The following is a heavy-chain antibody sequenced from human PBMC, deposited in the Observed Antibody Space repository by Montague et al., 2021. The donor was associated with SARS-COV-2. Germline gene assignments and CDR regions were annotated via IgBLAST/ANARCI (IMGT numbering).Heavy chain of an antibody. CDR1: GGSISSGGYY. Sequence: TLSLTCTVSGGSISSGGYYWSWIRQHSGKGLEWIGYIYYSGSTYYNPSLKSRVTISVDTSKNQFSLKLGSVTAADTAVYYCARARRGSGSGSYFDILVNWFDPWGQGTLVTVSS. V-gene: IGHV4-31*03. J-gene: IGHJ5*02. D-gene: IGHD3-10*01. CDR2: IYYSGST. CDR3: ARARRGSGSGSYFDILVNWFDP.